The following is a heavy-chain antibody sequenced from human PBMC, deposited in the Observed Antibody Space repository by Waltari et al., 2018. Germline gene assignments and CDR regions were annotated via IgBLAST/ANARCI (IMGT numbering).Heavy chain of an antibody. J-gene: IGHJ4*02. CDR1: GFTFRSSW. CDR2: IKPDGSET. V-gene: IGHV3-7*01. Sequence: EVQLVESGGDLVQPGESLRLSCSASGFTFRSSWMDWVRQAPGKWLEWVANIKPDGSETHYVDSVQGRFTISRDNAQNLLYLQMNSLRAEDAAVYYCSVSLNSWGQGTLVTVSS. CDR3: SVSLNS.